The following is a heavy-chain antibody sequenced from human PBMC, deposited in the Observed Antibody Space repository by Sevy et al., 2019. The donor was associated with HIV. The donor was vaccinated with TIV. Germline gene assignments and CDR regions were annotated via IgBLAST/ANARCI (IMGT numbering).Heavy chain of an antibody. CDR2: ISAYNGNT. CDR1: GYTFTSYG. Sequence: ASVKVSCKASGYTFTSYGISWVRQAPGQGLEWMGWISAYNGNTNYAQKLQGRVTMTTDTSTSTAYMELRGLRSDDTAVYYCARVSTVTSRGPFDPWGQGTLVTVSS. CDR3: ARVSTVTSRGPFDP. D-gene: IGHD4-17*01. J-gene: IGHJ5*02. V-gene: IGHV1-18*04.